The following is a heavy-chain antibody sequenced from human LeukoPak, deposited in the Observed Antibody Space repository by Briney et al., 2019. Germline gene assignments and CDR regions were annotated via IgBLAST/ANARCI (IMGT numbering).Heavy chain of an antibody. J-gene: IGHJ4*02. V-gene: IGHV4-59*12. D-gene: IGHD3-10*01. Sequence: PSETLSLTCTVSGGSITNNYWSWIRQTPGKGLEWIGYIYYSGTTSYNPSLKSRVTISIDTSKNQFSLKLSSVTAADTAVYYCARGPRLLWFGEPPGFDYWGQGTLVTVSS. CDR2: IYYSGTT. CDR3: ARGPRLLWFGEPPGFDY. CDR1: GGSITNNY.